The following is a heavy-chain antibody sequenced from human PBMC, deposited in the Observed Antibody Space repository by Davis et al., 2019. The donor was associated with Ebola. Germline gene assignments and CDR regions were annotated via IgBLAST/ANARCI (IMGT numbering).Heavy chain of an antibody. J-gene: IGHJ4*02. D-gene: IGHD6-13*01. Sequence: SETLSFTCTVSGGSISSGDYCWSWIRQPPGKGLEWIGYIYYSGSTYYNPSLKSRVTISVDTSKNQFSLKLSSVTAADTAVYYCARVGTSSWVDYWGQGTLVTVSS. CDR3: ARVGTSSWVDY. CDR2: IYYSGST. CDR1: GGSISSGDYC. V-gene: IGHV4-30-4*01.